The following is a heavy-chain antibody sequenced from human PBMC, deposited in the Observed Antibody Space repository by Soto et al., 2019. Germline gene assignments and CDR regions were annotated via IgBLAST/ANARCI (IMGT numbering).Heavy chain of an antibody. Sequence: GESLKISCKASGYSFTNYWIGWVRQMPGKGLEWMGTIYPGDSDTRYSPSFQGQVTISADKSITTADLQWSSLKASDTAMYYCARGTPAGTSAFDIWGQGTMVTVSS. CDR2: IYPGDSDT. V-gene: IGHV5-51*01. CDR1: GYSFTNYW. CDR3: ARGTPAGTSAFDI. D-gene: IGHD6-13*01. J-gene: IGHJ3*02.